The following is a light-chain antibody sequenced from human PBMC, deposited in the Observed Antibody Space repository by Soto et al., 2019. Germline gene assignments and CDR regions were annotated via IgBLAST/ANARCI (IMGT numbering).Light chain of an antibody. Sequence: DIQMTQSPSSVSASVGYRVTITCRASQDIQNALGWYQQKPGKAPKRLIYAASRLQSGVPSRFRGSRSGTEFTLTISSLQPEDFATYYCLQHDSNVWTFGQGTKV. V-gene: IGKV1-17*01. J-gene: IGKJ1*01. CDR1: QDIQNA. CDR2: AAS. CDR3: LQHDSNVWT.